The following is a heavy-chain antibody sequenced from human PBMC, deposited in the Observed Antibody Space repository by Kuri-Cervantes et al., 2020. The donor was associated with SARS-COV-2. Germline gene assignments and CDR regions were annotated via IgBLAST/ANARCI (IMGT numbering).Heavy chain of an antibody. V-gene: IGHV1-69*13. J-gene: IGHJ4*02. CDR3: ARSVGNFDF. CDR2: FIPMSGTS. Sequence: SVKVSCKASGGNFSGEVVGWVRQAPGQGLEWMGGFIPMSGTSNYAQKFQGRLTISAHEYTNTAYMELSGLRSEDTAVYYCARSVGNFDFWGQGTLVTVSS. CDR1: GGNFSGEV. D-gene: IGHD1-14*01.